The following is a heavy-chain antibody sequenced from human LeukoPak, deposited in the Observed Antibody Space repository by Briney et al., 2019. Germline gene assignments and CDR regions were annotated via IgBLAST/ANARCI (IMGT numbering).Heavy chain of an antibody. CDR2: ISPYSGNT. CDR1: GYTFTSYG. V-gene: IGHV1-18*01. Sequence: ASVKVSCKASGYTFTSYGVNWVRQAPGQGLEWMGWISPYSGNTNYAQNLQGRVTLTRDTSISTAYMELSSLRSDDTAIYYCARKTRAISAPDYWGQGTLVTVSS. D-gene: IGHD6-13*01. J-gene: IGHJ4*02. CDR3: ARKTRAISAPDY.